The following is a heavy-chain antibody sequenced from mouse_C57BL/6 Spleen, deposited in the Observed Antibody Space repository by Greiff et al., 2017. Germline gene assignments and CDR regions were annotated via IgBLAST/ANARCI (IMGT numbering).Heavy chain of an antibody. D-gene: IGHD5-1*01. J-gene: IGHJ3*01. CDR2: ISSGGDYI. V-gene: IGHV5-9-1*02. Sequence: EVKLVESGEGLVKPGGSLKLSCAASGFTFSSYAMSWVRQTPEKRLEWVAYISSGGDYIYYADTVKGRFTISRDNARNTLYLQMSSLKSEDTAMYYCTRGEYGGFFAYWGQGTLVTVSA. CDR3: TRGEYGGFFAY. CDR1: GFTFSSYA.